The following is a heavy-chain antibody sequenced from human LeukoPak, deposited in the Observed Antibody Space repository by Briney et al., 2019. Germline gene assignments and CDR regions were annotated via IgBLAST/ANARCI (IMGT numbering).Heavy chain of an antibody. D-gene: IGHD3-22*01. V-gene: IGHV3-53*01. CDR1: GFTFSSYW. J-gene: IGHJ4*02. CDR2: LYTGGGT. Sequence: GGSLRLSCAASGFTFSSYWMSWVRQAPGKGLEWVSVLYTGGGTDHADSVKGRFTISRDNSKNTLSLQMNSLRVEDTAIYYCTRSGYRHPYHFDSWGQGTLVTVSS. CDR3: TRSGYRHPYHFDS.